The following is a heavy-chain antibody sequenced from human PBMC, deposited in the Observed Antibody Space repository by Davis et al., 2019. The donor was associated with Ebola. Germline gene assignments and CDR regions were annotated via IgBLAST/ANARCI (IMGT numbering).Heavy chain of an antibody. CDR3: ARGRNGGWDFDY. CDR2: ISAYNGHT. CDR1: GYTFNSHG. J-gene: IGHJ4*02. V-gene: IGHV1-18*01. Sequence: ASVQVSCKASGYTFNSHGISWVRQAPGQGLEWMEWISAYNGHTNYAQKFQGRLTLTTDTSTSTVYMELRSLTSDDTAEYYCARGRNGGWDFDYWGQGTRVTVS. D-gene: IGHD6-19*01.